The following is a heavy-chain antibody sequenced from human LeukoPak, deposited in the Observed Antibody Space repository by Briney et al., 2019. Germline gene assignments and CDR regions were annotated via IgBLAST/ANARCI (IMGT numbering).Heavy chain of an antibody. J-gene: IGHJ5*02. Sequence: VKVSCKASGGTFSSYAISWVRQAPGQGLEWMGGIIPIYGTANYAQKFQGRVTITTDESTSTAYMELSSLRSEDTAVYYCARLSGSYSNWFDPWGQGTLVTVSS. CDR1: GGTFSSYA. CDR2: IIPIYGTA. CDR3: ARLSGSYSNWFDP. D-gene: IGHD1-26*01. V-gene: IGHV1-69*13.